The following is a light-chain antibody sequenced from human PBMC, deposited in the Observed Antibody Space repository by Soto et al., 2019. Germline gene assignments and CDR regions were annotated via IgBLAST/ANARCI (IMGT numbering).Light chain of an antibody. Sequence: EVVMTHSPATLSVSPWERATLSCRASQSVGSDLAWYQQKPGQAPRLLIYDSTNRAAGIPARFSGSRSGTDFTLTISSVEPEDFAMYYCHQRNQFGQGTRLEIK. CDR1: QSVGSD. CDR3: HQRNQ. J-gene: IGKJ5*01. V-gene: IGKV3-11*01. CDR2: DST.